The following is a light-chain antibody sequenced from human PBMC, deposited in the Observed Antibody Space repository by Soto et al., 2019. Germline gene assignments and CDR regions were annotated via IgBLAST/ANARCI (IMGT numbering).Light chain of an antibody. CDR3: ASNKPTWV. V-gene: IGLV2-14*03. Sequence: QSALTQPASVSGSPGQSISISCTGTNSDIGTHNSVSWYRQHPGKAPKLIIYEVSKRPSGISNRFSGSKSANTASLTISGLQADDEADYFCASNKPTWVFGGGTKVTVL. J-gene: IGLJ3*02. CDR1: NSDIGTHNS. CDR2: EVS.